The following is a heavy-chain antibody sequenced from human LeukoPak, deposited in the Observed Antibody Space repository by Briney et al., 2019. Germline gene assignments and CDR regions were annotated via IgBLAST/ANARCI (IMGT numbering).Heavy chain of an antibody. D-gene: IGHD3-22*01. CDR2: IYYSGSI. Sequence: SETLSLTCTVSGGSISSSSYYWGWIRQPPGKGLEWIGSIYYSGSIYYNPSLKSRVTISVDTSKNQFSLKLSSVTAADTAVYYCARPRYYYDSSGYPRLSDYYYMDVWGKGTTVTVSS. V-gene: IGHV4-39*01. J-gene: IGHJ6*03. CDR1: GGSISSSSYY. CDR3: ARPRYYYDSSGYPRLSDYYYMDV.